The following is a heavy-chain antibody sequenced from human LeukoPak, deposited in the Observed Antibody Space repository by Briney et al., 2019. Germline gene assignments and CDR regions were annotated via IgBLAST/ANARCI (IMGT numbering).Heavy chain of an antibody. CDR2: ISGSGGST. V-gene: IGHV3-23*01. D-gene: IGHD3-22*01. CDR3: AKEPGPMIVVKGDAFDI. CDR1: GFTFSSYA. J-gene: IGHJ3*02. Sequence: PGGSLRLSCAAFGFTFSSYAMTWVRQAPGKGLEWVSAISGSGGSTYYADSAKGRFTISRDNSKNTLYLQMNSLRAEDTAVYYCAKEPGPMIVVKGDAFDIWGQGTMVTVSS.